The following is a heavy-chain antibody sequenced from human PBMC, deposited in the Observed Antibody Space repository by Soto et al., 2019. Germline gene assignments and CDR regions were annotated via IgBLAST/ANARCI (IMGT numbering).Heavy chain of an antibody. CDR2: ISGSGGST. Sequence: PGGSLRLSCAASGFTFSSYAMSWVRQAPGKGLEWVSAISGSGGSTYYADSVKGRFTIPRDNSKNTLYLQMNSLRAEDTAVYYCAKDLVHCSGGSCSDWGQGTLVTVSS. CDR1: GFTFSSYA. CDR3: AKDLVHCSGGSCSD. V-gene: IGHV3-23*01. D-gene: IGHD2-15*01. J-gene: IGHJ4*02.